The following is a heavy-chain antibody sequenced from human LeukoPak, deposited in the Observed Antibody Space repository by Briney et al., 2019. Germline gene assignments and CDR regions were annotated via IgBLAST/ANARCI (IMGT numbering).Heavy chain of an antibody. J-gene: IGHJ6*03. V-gene: IGHV1-69*05. D-gene: IGHD3-10*01. Sequence: SVKVSCKASGGTFSSYAISWVRQAPGQGLEWMGGIIPIFGTANYAQKFQGRVTITTDESTSTAYMELSSLRSEDTAVYYCATAGYYGSGRMHRRQYYYYMDVWGKGTTVTVSS. CDR1: GGTFSSYA. CDR2: IIPIFGTA. CDR3: ATAGYYGSGRMHRRQYYYYMDV.